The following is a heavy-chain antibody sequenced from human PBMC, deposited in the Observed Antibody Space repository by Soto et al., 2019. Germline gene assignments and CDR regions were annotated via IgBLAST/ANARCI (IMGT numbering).Heavy chain of an antibody. CDR1: GFTLSSYA. V-gene: IGHV3-23*01. Sequence: PGGSLRLSCAASGFTLSSYAMSWVRQAPGKGLEWVSAISGSGGSTYYADSVKGRFTISRDNSKNTLYLQMNSLRAEDTAVYYCAKDTKEVPRYYFDYWGQGTLVTVSS. CDR2: ISGSGGST. D-gene: IGHD1-1*01. CDR3: AKDTKEVPRYYFDY. J-gene: IGHJ4*02.